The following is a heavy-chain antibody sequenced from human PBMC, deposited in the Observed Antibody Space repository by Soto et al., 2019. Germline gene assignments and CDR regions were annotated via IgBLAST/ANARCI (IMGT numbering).Heavy chain of an antibody. V-gene: IGHV4-30-4*01. CDR2: FYNSGNT. D-gene: IGHD3-22*01. CDR3: ARGWGYYDPFEH. Sequence: ILSLTCTVSGGSISSGGYYWSWIRQPPGKGLEWIGYFYNSGNTDYNPSLKSRVTISGDTSKNQFSLKLSSVTAADTAVYYCARGWGYYDPFEHWGQGTLVTVSS. J-gene: IGHJ4*02. CDR1: GGSISSGGYY.